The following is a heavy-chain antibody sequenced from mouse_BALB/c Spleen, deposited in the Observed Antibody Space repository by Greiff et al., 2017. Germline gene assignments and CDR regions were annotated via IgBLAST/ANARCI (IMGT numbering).Heavy chain of an antibody. CDR2: IWAGGST. D-gene: IGHD2-1*01. CDR3: AREGDYGNSRFAY. J-gene: IGHJ3*01. V-gene: IGHV2-9*02. Sequence: QVQLKESGPGLVAPSQSLSITCTVSGFSLTSYGVHWVRQPPGKGLEWLGVIWAGGSTNYNSALMSSLSISKDNSKSQVFLKMNSLQTDDTAMYYCAREGDYGNSRFAYWGQGTLVTVSA. CDR1: GFSLTSYG.